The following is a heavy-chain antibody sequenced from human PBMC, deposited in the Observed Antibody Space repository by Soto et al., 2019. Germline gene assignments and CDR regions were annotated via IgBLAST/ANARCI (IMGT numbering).Heavy chain of an antibody. CDR2: IIPMFRTT. V-gene: IGHV1-69*12. J-gene: IGHJ3*01. D-gene: IGHD3-16*01. CDR3: AGGDGGADAFDL. CDR1: GDTFDTYT. Sequence: QVQLVQSGTEVRKPGSSVNVSCQASGDTFDTYTFSWVRQAPGQGLQWMGEIIPMFRTTKYAPRFQGRLTLTVDDSTRIVYMQLNSLTFEDTAVYYCAGGDGGADAFDLWGQGTMIAVSS.